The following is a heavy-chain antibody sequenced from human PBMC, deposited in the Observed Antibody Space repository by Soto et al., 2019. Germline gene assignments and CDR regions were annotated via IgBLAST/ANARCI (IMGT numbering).Heavy chain of an antibody. V-gene: IGHV1-2*02. CDR2: ISPKSGGT. J-gene: IGHJ4*02. CDR1: GYTFTGYY. D-gene: IGHD5-12*01. Sequence: ASVKVSCKASGYTFTGYYIHWVRQAPGQGLEWMGWISPKSGGTDYQQNFQGRVTMTRDSSITTVYMELSSLRSDDTAVYYCARANSGGDDGFDYWGQGTPVTVSS. CDR3: ARANSGGDDGFDY.